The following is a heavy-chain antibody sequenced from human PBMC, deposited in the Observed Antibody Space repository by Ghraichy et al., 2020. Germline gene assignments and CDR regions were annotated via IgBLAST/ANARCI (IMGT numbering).Heavy chain of an antibody. CDR2: TDPSGDTT. J-gene: IGHJ4*02. D-gene: IGHD3-10*01. Sequence: ASVKVSCKTSGVTFTNYYMNWVRQAPGQGLEWVGITDPSGDTTNYAQKFQGRVTMTRDTSTSTVYMELRGLRSEDTAVYYCVRPSRVGYGSGKFYFDYWGQGTLVTVSS. V-gene: IGHV1-46*03. CDR1: GVTFTNYY. CDR3: VRPSRVGYGSGKFYFDY.